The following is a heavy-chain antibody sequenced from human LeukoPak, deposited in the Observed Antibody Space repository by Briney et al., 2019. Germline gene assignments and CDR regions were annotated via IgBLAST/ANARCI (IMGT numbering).Heavy chain of an antibody. V-gene: IGHV4-38-2*01. J-gene: IGHJ3*02. CDR2: IYHSGST. D-gene: IGHD2-2*01. CDR3: ARLYCSSTSCYGYAFDI. CDR1: GYSISSGYY. Sequence: KPSETLSLTCAVSGYSISSGYYWGWIRPPPGKGLEWIGSIYHSGSTYYNPSLKSRVTISVDTSKNQFSLTLSSVTAADTAVYYCARLYCSSTSCYGYAFDIWGQGTMVTVSS.